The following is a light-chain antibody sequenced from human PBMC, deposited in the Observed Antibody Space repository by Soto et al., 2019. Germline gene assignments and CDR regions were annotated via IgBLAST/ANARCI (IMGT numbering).Light chain of an antibody. CDR1: QSVSSD. Sequence: EIVMTQSPPTLSVSPGERATLYCRASQSVSSDLAWYQQKPGQAPRLLIYGASTRATGIPARFSGSGSGTEFTLTISSLQSEDFAVYYCQQYNNWPPMYTFGQGTKLEIK. CDR3: QQYNNWPPMYT. CDR2: GAS. V-gene: IGKV3-15*01. J-gene: IGKJ2*01.